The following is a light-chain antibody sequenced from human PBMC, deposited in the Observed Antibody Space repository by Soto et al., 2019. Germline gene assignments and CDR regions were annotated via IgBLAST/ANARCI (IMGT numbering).Light chain of an antibody. CDR3: QQYYTTPPMYT. CDR1: QTIDNT. CDR2: DVS. J-gene: IGKJ2*01. Sequence: EIVMTQSPATLSLSPGERATLSCRASQTIDNTLAWYQRKPGQAPRLLIYDVSTRATGVPARFSGSGSGTDFTLTISSLQSEDVAVYYCQQYYTTPPMYTFGQGTKLEIK. V-gene: IGKV3-15*01.